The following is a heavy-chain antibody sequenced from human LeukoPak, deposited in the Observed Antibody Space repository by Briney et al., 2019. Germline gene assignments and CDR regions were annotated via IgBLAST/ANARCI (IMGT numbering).Heavy chain of an antibody. CDR2: IYYSGST. D-gene: IGHD5-24*01. CDR3: AAGRDGYNRDYFQH. CDR1: GGSISSGDYY. J-gene: IGHJ1*01. V-gene: IGHV4-30-4*01. Sequence: SETLSLTCTVSGGSISSGDYYWSWIRQPPGTGLEWIGYIYYSGSTNYNPSLKSRVTISVDTSKNQFSLKLSSVTAADTAVYYCAAGRDGYNRDYFQHWGLGTLVTVSS.